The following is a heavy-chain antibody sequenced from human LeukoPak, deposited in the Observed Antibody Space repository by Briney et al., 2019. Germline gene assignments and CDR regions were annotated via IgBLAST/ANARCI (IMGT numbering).Heavy chain of an antibody. CDR2: IYYSGSP. V-gene: IGHV4-31*03. Sequence: PSQTLSLTCTVSGGSISSGGYYWSWIRQHPGKCLEWIGYIYYSGSPYYNPSLKSRVTLSVDTPKNQFSLKLSSVTAADTGVYYCARDRDYYDSSGYGTWGQGTMVTVSS. CDR1: GGSISSGGYY. J-gene: IGHJ5*02. CDR3: ARDRDYYDSSGYGT. D-gene: IGHD3-22*01.